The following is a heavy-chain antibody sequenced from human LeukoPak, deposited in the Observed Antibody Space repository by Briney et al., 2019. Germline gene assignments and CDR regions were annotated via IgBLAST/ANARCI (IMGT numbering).Heavy chain of an antibody. CDR3: ARQYYDILTGYYYYYYYYMDV. CDR1: RFTFSSYS. Sequence: GGSLRLSCAASRFTFSSYSMNWVRQAPGKGLEWVSSISSSSSYIYYADSVKGRFTISRDNAKNSLYLQMNSLRAEDTALYYCARQYYDILTGYYYYYYYYMDVWGKGTTVTV. V-gene: IGHV3-21*04. J-gene: IGHJ6*03. CDR2: ISSSSSYI. D-gene: IGHD3-9*01.